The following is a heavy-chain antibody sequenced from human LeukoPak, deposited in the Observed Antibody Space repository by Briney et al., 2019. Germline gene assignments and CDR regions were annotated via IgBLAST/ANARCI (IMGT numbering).Heavy chain of an antibody. V-gene: IGHV3-21*01. CDR1: GFTFSSYE. J-gene: IGHJ3*02. D-gene: IGHD2-2*01. CDR2: ISSSSSYI. CDR3: ARDCSSTRTPNDAFDI. Sequence: GGSLRLSCAASGFTFSSYEMNWVRQAPGKGLEWVSSISSSSSYIYYADSVKGRFTISRDNAKNSLYLQMNSLRAEDTAVYYCARDCSSTRTPNDAFDIWGQGTMVTVSS.